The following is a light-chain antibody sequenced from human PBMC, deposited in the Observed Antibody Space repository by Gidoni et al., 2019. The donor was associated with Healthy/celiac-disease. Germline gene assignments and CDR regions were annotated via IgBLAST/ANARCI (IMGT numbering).Light chain of an antibody. V-gene: IGKV1-39*01. J-gene: IGKJ1*01. CDR3: QQSYSTPPWT. CDR1: QSISSY. Sequence: DIQMTQSPSSLSASVGDRVTITCRASQSISSYLNWYQQKPGKAPKLLLYAASSLQSGVPSRFSGNGSGTDFTLTISSLQPEDFATYYCQQSYSTPPWTFGQGTKVEIK. CDR2: AAS.